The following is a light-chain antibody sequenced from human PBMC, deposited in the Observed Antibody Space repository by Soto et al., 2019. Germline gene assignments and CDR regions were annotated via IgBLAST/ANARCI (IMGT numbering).Light chain of an antibody. Sequence: DIHLTQSPSTLSGSVVDRVTMTFRASQTISSWLAWYQQKPGKAPKLLIYKASTLKSGVPSRFSGSGSGTEFTLTISSLQPDDFATYYCQQLSRYPSTFGGGTKVDIK. V-gene: IGKV1-5*03. CDR2: KAS. CDR1: QTISSW. CDR3: QQLSRYPST. J-gene: IGKJ4*01.